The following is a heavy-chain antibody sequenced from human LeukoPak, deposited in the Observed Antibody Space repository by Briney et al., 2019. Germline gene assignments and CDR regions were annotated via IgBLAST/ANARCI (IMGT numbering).Heavy chain of an antibody. V-gene: IGHV4-59*08. J-gene: IGHJ6*02. CDR2: IYYSGST. CDR1: GGSISSHY. Sequence: KTSETLSLTCTVSGGSISSHYWSWIRQPPGKGLEWIGYIYYSGSTNYNPSLKSRVTISVDTSKNQFSLKLSSVTAADTAVYYCARSTVTLGGYYGMDVWGQGTTVTVSS. D-gene: IGHD4-17*01. CDR3: ARSTVTLGGYYGMDV.